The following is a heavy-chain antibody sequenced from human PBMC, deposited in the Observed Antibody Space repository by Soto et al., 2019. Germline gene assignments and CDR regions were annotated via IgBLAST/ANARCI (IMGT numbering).Heavy chain of an antibody. CDR1: GFTFSSYG. CDR3: AREGGYYYSDAFDI. Sequence: GGSLRLSCAASGFTFSSYGMHWVRQAPGKGLEWVAVIWYDGSNKYYADSVKGRFTISRDNSKNTLYLQMNSLRAEDTAVYYCAREGGYYYSDAFDIWGQGTMVTVSS. CDR2: IWYDGSNK. D-gene: IGHD3-22*01. J-gene: IGHJ3*02. V-gene: IGHV3-33*01.